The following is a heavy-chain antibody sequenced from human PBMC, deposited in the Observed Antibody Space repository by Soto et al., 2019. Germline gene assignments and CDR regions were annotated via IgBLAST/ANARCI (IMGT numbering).Heavy chain of an antibody. CDR1: GGTFSSYA. CDR2: IIPIFGTA. CDR3: ARDFSMVIVAPGY. V-gene: IGHV1-69*05. J-gene: IGHJ4*02. D-gene: IGHD5-12*01. Sequence: SVKVSCKASGGTFSSYAISWVRQAPGQGLEWMGGIIPIFGTANYAQKFQGRFTISRDNSKNTVYLQINALRAEDTAVYYCARDFSMVIVAPGYWGQGTLVTVSS.